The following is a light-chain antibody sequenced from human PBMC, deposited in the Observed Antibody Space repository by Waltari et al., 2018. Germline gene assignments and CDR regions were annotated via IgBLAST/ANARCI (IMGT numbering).Light chain of an antibody. CDR2: AAS. V-gene: IGKV1-12*01. CDR1: QCIKND. CDR3: QQATSFPIT. J-gene: IGKJ4*01. Sequence: DIQMTQSPSSVSASVGDRVTITCRASQCIKNDLVWYQQKPGKAPNLLIYAASSLQSGVPSRFSASGYGTDFTLTINSLQSEDFATYYCQQATSFPITFGGGTKVEIK.